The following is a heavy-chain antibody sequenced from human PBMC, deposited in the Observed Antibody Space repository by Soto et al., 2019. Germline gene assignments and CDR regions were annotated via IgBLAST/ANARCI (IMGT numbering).Heavy chain of an antibody. CDR3: ARQSRRLDYYYGMDV. CDR1: VGSISSSSYY. Sequence: KTSATLSPTCTVSVGSISSSSYYWVWIGQPPGKGLEWIGRIYYSGSTYYNPSLKSRVTISVDTSKNQFSLKLSSVTAADTAVYYCARQSRRLDYYYGMDVWGQGTTVTVSS. J-gene: IGHJ6*02. V-gene: IGHV4-39*01. CDR2: IYYSGST.